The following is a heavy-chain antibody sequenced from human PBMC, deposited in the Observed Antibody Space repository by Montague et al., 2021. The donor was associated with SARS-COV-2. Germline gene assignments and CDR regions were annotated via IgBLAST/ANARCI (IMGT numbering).Heavy chain of an antibody. CDR1: GGSTSNYY. CDR2: IFYSGST. Sequence: SETLSLTCSVSGGSTSNYYWTWIRQSPGKGLQWIGYIFYSGSTKFNPSLQSRVSMSLDTSKNHFSLRLSAVTAADTARYYCAKAQDICFVANCVNYFDLWGLGAPVTVSS. J-gene: IGHJ4*02. V-gene: IGHV4-59*01. CDR3: AKAQDICFVANCVNYFDL. D-gene: IGHD3-16*01.